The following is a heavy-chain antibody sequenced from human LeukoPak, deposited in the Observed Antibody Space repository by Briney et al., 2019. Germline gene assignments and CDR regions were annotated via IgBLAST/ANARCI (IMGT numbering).Heavy chain of an antibody. CDR3: ARRSRYCSSTSCYRSVDTAMVNYYYYGMDV. V-gene: IGHV3-33*01. D-gene: IGHD2-2*02. Sequence: GRSLSLSCAASGFTFSSYGMHWVRQAPGKGLEWVAVIWYDGSNKYYADSVKGRFTISRDNSKNTLYLQMNSLRAEDTAVYYCARRSRYCSSTSCYRSVDTAMVNYYYYGMDVWGQGTTVTVSS. CDR2: IWYDGSNK. CDR1: GFTFSSYG. J-gene: IGHJ6*02.